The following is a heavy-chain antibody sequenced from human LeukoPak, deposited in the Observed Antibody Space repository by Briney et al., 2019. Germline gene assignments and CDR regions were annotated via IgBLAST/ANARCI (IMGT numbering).Heavy chain of an antibody. CDR1: GYTFTDYY. CDR3: ATDRGFYGGNSEYYFDY. V-gene: IGHV1-24*01. CDR2: FDPEDGET. Sequence: ASVKVSCKVSGYTFTDYYMHWVQQAPGKGLEWMGGFDPEDGETIYAQKFQGRVTMTEDTSTDTAYMELSSLRSEDTAVYYCATDRGFYGGNSEYYFDYWGQGTLVTVTS. D-gene: IGHD4-23*01. J-gene: IGHJ4*02.